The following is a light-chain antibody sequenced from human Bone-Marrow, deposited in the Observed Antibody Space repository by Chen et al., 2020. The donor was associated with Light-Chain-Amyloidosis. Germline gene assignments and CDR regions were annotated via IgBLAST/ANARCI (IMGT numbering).Light chain of an antibody. CDR3: QSADSSGTYEVI. Sequence: SYELTQQPSVSVSPGQTARITCSGDDLPTKYAYWYQQKPGQAPVLVIHRYTERPSGISERFSVSSSGTTATLTISGVQAEDEADYHCQSADSSGTYEVIFGGGTKLTVL. CDR2: RYT. CDR1: DLPTKY. J-gene: IGLJ2*01. V-gene: IGLV3-25*03.